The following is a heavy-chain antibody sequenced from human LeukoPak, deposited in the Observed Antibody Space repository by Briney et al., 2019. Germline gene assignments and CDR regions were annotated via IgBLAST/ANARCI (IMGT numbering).Heavy chain of an antibody. Sequence: PGGSLRLSCAASGFTFSSYGVSWVRQAPGKGLEWVSAISGSGGSTYYADSVKGRFTISRDNSKNTLYLQMNSLRAEDTAVYYCAKVRGIPHQTKYYFDYWGQGTLVTVSS. V-gene: IGHV3-23*01. CDR3: AKVRGIPHQTKYYFDY. J-gene: IGHJ4*02. CDR2: ISGSGGST. CDR1: GFTFSSYG. D-gene: IGHD1-1*01.